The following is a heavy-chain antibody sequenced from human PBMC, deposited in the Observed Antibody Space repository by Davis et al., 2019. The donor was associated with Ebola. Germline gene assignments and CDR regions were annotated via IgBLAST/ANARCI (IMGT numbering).Heavy chain of an antibody. CDR3: ARGDVVVPAAAPHWFDP. CDR1: GYTFTSYG. D-gene: IGHD2-2*01. CDR2: ISAYNGNT. Sequence: ASVKVSCKASGYTFTSYGINWVRQAPGQGLEWMGWISAYNGNTNYAQKLQGRVTMTTDTSTSTAYMELRSLRSDDTAVYYCARGDVVVPAAAPHWFDPWGQGTLVTVSS. V-gene: IGHV1-18*04. J-gene: IGHJ5*02.